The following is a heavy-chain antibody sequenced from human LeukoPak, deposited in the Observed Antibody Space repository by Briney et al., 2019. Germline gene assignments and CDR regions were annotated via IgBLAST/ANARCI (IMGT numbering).Heavy chain of an antibody. CDR1: GFTFDDYG. CDR3: AKPLRVLVHQFDP. D-gene: IGHD6-6*01. CDR2: INWNGGST. V-gene: IGHV3-20*04. Sequence: PGGSLRLSCAASGFTFDDYGMSWVRQAPGKGLEWVSGINWNGGSTGYADSVKGRFTISRDNSKNTLYLQMNSLRAEDTAVYYCAKPLRVLVHQFDPWGQGTLVTVSS. J-gene: IGHJ5*02.